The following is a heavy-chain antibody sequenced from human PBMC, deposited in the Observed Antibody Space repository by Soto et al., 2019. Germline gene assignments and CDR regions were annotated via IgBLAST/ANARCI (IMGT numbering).Heavy chain of an antibody. J-gene: IGHJ4*02. Sequence: GGSLRLSCAASGFTLSSFFMHWVRQGPGKGLVWVSRINNDGSSTTYADSVKGRFTISRDNAKNTLYLQMNSLRAEDTAVYYCARVSPPLDYWGQGTLVTVSS. CDR1: GFTLSSFF. CDR2: INNDGSST. V-gene: IGHV3-74*03. CDR3: ARVSPPLDY.